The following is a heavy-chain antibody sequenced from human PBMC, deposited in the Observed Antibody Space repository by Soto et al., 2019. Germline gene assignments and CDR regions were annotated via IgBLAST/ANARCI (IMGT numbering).Heavy chain of an antibody. CDR2: IIPIFGTA. Sequence: QVQLVESGAEVKKPGSSVKVSCKASGGTFSRYAISWVRQAPGQGLEWMGGIIPIFGTANYAQKFQGRVTITADESSCTAYMELSSLRSEDTAVYYCASPPPLYYYDSSGYYFGYWGQGTLVTVSS. V-gene: IGHV1-69*01. CDR3: ASPPPLYYYDSSGYYFGY. D-gene: IGHD3-22*01. CDR1: GGTFSRYA. J-gene: IGHJ4*02.